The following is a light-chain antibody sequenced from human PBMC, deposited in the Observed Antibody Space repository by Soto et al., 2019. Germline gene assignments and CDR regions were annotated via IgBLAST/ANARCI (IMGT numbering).Light chain of an antibody. J-gene: IGLJ1*01. Sequence: QSVLTQPPSASGSPGQSVTISCTGTSSDVGGYNYVSWYQQHPGKAPKLMIYEVSKRPSGVPDRFSGSKSGNTASLTVSGLQAEDEAYYYCSSYAGSNNFVFGTGTKGTVL. CDR3: SSYAGSNNFV. CDR2: EVS. V-gene: IGLV2-8*01. CDR1: SSDVGGYNY.